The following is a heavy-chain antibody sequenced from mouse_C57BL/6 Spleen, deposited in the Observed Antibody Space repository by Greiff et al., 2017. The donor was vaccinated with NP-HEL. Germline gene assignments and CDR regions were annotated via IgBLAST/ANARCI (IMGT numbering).Heavy chain of an antibody. CDR3: ARDYGSFAY. V-gene: IGHV1-76*01. Sequence: VQLQQSGAELVRPGASVKLSCKASGYTFTDYYINWVKQRPGQGLEWIARIYPGSGNTYYNEKFKGKATLTAEKSSSTAYMQLSSLTSEDSAVYFCARDYGSFAYWGQGTLVTVSA. CDR2: IYPGSGNT. CDR1: GYTFTDYY. D-gene: IGHD1-1*01. J-gene: IGHJ3*01.